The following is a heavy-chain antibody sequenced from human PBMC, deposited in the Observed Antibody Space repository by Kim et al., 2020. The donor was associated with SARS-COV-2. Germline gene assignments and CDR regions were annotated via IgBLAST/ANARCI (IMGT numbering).Heavy chain of an antibody. V-gene: IGHV4-61*01. CDR1: GASVTSGNYY. CDR2: IYYSGTT. D-gene: IGHD2-2*01. Sequence: SETLSLTCSVSGASVTSGNYYWSWIRQPHGKGLEWIGYIYYSGTTNYNPSLKSRVTMSVNTSKNQFSLKLRAVTAADTAVYFCAGSYCTDTRCHEGFYYYCGLDVWGQGTTVTVSS. CDR3: AGSYCTDTRCHEGFYYYCGLDV. J-gene: IGHJ6*02.